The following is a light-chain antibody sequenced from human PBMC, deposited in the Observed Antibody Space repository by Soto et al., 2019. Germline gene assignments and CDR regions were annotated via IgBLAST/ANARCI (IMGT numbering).Light chain of an antibody. J-gene: IGKJ1*01. CDR3: QHDNDFSWT. CDR2: MTS. V-gene: IGKV1-5*03. CDR1: PSISIL. Sequence: DIHLTQSPSTLSASVGDRVTITCRARPSISILLAWYQQKPGKAPNLLIYMTSTLETGVSSRLSGSGSGTEFTLTISSLQPDESATEYCQHDNDFSWTFGQGTKVEIK.